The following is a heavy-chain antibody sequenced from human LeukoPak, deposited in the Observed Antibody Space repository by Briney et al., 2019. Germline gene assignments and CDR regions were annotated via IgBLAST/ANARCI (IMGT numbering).Heavy chain of an antibody. CDR3: AKDGARDGYNYPDY. Sequence: PGGSLRLSCAVSGFTFSNYGMSWVRQAPGRGLEWVSDISGSGDFTYYADSVKGRFTISRDKSKNTLYLQMNSLRAEDTAVYYCAKDGARDGYNYPDYWGQGTLVTVSS. CDR1: GFTFSNYG. V-gene: IGHV3-23*01. CDR2: ISGSGDFT. J-gene: IGHJ4*02. D-gene: IGHD5-24*01.